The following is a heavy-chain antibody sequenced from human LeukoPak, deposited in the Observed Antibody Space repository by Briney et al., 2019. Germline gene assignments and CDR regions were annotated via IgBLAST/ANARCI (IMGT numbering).Heavy chain of an antibody. CDR1: GYTFTGYY. CDR2: IIPNSVGT. Sequence: ASVKDSCKASGYTFTGYYMHWVRQAPGQRLEWMGWIIPNSVGTNYAQKFQGRVTMTRDTSISTAYMELSRLRSDDTAVYYCATDQTPSTIAVPGTVFDYWGQGALVPVSS. J-gene: IGHJ4*02. V-gene: IGHV1-2*02. D-gene: IGHD6-19*01. CDR3: ATDQTPSTIAVPGTVFDY.